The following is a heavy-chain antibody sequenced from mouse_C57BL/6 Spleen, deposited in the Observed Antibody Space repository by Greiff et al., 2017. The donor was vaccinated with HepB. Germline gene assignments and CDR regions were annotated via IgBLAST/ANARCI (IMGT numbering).Heavy chain of an antibody. CDR2: IYPGDGDT. Sequence: VKLVESGPELVKPGASVKISCKASGYAFSSSWMNWVKQRPGKGLEWIGRIYPGDGDTNYNGKFKGKATLTADKSSSTAYMQLSSLTSEDSAVYFCARSVNYPYFDYWGQGTTLTVSS. CDR3: ARSVNYPYFDY. D-gene: IGHD2-1*01. J-gene: IGHJ2*01. CDR1: GYAFSSSW. V-gene: IGHV1-82*01.